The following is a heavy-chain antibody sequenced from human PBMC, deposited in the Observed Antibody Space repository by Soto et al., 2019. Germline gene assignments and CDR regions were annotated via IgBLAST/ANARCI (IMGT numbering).Heavy chain of an antibody. Sequence: EVQLVESGGGLVQPGGSLRLSCAASGFTFSSYDMHWVRQATGKGLEWVSAIGTAGDTYYPGSVKGRFTISRENAKNSLYVQMISLRAGDTAVYYCARGGYGDLGNVSNDAFDIWGQGTMVTVSS. V-gene: IGHV3-13*01. J-gene: IGHJ3*02. CDR3: ARGGYGDLGNVSNDAFDI. CDR2: IGTAGDT. CDR1: GFTFSSYD. D-gene: IGHD4-17*01.